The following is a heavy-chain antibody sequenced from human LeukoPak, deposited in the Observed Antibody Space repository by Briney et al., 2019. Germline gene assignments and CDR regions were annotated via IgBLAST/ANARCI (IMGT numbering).Heavy chain of an antibody. J-gene: IGHJ4*02. CDR3: ASVYDSSGYYPF. V-gene: IGHV4-4*02. CDR2: IDHSGST. Sequence: SETLSLTCAVSGGSIINSNWWSWVRQPPGKGLEWIGEIDHSGSTSYNPSLKSRVTMSVDRSQNQFSLRLSTVTAADTAVYYCASVYDSSGYYPFWGQGTLVTVSS. D-gene: IGHD3-22*01. CDR1: GGSIINSNW.